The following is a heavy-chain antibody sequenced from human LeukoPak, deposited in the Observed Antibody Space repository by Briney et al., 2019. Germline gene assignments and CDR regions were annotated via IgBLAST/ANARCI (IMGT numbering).Heavy chain of an antibody. CDR1: GVSISSGAYY. CDR2: NYYAGGT. J-gene: IGHJ6*02. CDR3: ARGFGESEYYYYGLDV. D-gene: IGHD3-10*01. Sequence: SETLSLTCTASGVSISSGAYYWSWIRQHPGKGLEWIGTNYYAGGTYYNPSHKSRVTISVDTSKNQFSLRLSSVTAADTAVYYCARGFGESEYYYYGLDVWGQGTTVTVSS. V-gene: IGHV4-39*01.